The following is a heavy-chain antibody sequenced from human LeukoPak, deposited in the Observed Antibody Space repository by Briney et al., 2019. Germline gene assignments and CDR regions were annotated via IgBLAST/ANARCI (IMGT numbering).Heavy chain of an antibody. CDR3: ARIGYRSSSFDY. CDR2: LNSDGSST. Sequence: GGSLRLSCAASGFTFSSFWMHWVRQAPGKGLVWVSHLNSDGSSTSYADSVKGRFTISRDNAKNSLYLQINSLRAEDTAVYFCARIGYRSSSFDYWGQGTLVTVSS. CDR1: GFTFSSFW. V-gene: IGHV3-74*01. D-gene: IGHD6-6*01. J-gene: IGHJ4*02.